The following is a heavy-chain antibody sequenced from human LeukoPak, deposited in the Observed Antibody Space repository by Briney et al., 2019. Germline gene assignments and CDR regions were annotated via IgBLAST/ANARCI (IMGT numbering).Heavy chain of an antibody. J-gene: IGHJ4*02. Sequence: PGGSLRLSCAASGFTFSIYDMDWVRQAPGKGLEWVSYISGSGYTIYYADSVKGRFTISRDNAKNSLYLQLDSLRAEDTAIYYCARLGVVAGHTIDYWGQGTLVTVSS. CDR1: GFTFSIYD. V-gene: IGHV3-48*03. CDR3: ARLGVVAGHTIDY. D-gene: IGHD2-21*01. CDR2: ISGSGYTI.